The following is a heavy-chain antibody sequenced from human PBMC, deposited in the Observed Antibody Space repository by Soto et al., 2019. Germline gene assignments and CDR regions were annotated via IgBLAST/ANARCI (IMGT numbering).Heavy chain of an antibody. J-gene: IGHJ4*02. D-gene: IGHD4-17*01. Sequence: QITLKESGPTLVKPTQTLTLTCTFSGFSLSTSGVGVGWIRQPPGKALEWLALLYWDDDKRYSPSLKGRLTITKDTSKNQVVLTMTNMDPVDTATYYCAHRQRTVYFDYWGQGTLVTVSS. CDR1: GFSLSTSGVG. V-gene: IGHV2-5*02. CDR3: AHRQRTVYFDY. CDR2: LYWDDDK.